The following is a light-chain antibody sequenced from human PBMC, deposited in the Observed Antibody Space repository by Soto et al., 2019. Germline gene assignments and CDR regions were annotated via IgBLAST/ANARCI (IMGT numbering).Light chain of an antibody. CDR3: KKYFRPPPT. J-gene: IGKJ4*01. V-gene: IGKV4-1*01. CDR2: WAS. CDR1: QSILYRSNNKNY. Sequence: DIVMTQSPDSLAVSLGERATINCKSSQSILYRSNNKNYLAWYQHKPGQPPKLLIHWASTRESGVPDRFSGRGFGTEFTLTISSLQAEDVEVYFCKKYFRPPPTFGGGTKVEIK.